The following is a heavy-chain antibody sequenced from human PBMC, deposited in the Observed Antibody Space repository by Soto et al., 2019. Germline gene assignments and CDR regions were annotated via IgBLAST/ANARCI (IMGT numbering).Heavy chain of an antibody. CDR3: ARVHSSRYHYLDY. CDR1: GFTVSSYH. J-gene: IGHJ4*02. V-gene: IGHV3-66*01. Sequence: PGGSLRLSCAASGFTVSSYHMSWVRQAPGKGLEWVSVLYSAGSADFADSVKGRFTISRDNSKNTLYLQMSSLRAEDTAVYYCARVHSSRYHYLDYWGQGTLVTVSS. D-gene: IGHD6-25*01. CDR2: LYSAGSA.